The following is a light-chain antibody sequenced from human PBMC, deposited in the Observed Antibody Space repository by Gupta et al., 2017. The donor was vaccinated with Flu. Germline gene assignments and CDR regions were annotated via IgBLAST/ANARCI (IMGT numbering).Light chain of an antibody. V-gene: IGLV2-11*01. CDR1: SSDVGGYNY. CDR3: CSYAGSYTRV. CDR2: DVS. Sequence: QSALTQPRSVSGSPGQSVTISCTGTSSDVGGYNYVSWYQQHPGKAPKLMIYDVSKRPSGVPDRFAGSKSGNTAFLTISGLQAEDEAYYYCCSYAGSYTRVFGGGTKLTVL. J-gene: IGLJ3*02.